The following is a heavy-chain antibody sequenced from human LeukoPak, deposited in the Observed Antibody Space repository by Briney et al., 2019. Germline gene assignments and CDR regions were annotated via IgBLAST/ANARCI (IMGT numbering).Heavy chain of an antibody. CDR3: ARSDILTGYSHFDY. CDR2: IYYSGST. J-gene: IGHJ4*02. Sequence: PSETLSLTCTVSGGSISGSSYYWGWIRQPPGKGLEWIGSIYYSGSTYYNPSLKSRVTISVDTSKNQFSLKLSSVTAADTAVYYCARSDILTGYSHFDYWGQGTLVTVSS. D-gene: IGHD3-9*01. V-gene: IGHV4-39*07. CDR1: GGSISGSSYY.